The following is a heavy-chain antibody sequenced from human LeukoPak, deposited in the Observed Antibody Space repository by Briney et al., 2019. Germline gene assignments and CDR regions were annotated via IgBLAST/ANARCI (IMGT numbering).Heavy chain of an antibody. D-gene: IGHD6-19*01. CDR3: ARENVAGTDYYYGMDV. J-gene: IGHJ6*02. Sequence: GGSLRLSCAASGFTFSSYSTNWVRQAPGKGLEWVSYISSSSSTIYYADSVKGRFTISRDNAKNSLYLQMNSPRAEDTAVYYCARENVAGTDYYYGMDVWGQGTTVTVSS. V-gene: IGHV3-48*01. CDR2: ISSSSSTI. CDR1: GFTFSSYS.